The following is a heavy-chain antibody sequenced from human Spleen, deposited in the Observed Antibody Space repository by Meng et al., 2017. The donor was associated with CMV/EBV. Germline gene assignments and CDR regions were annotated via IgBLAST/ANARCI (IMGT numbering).Heavy chain of an antibody. V-gene: IGHV4-59*01. J-gene: IGHJ6*02. Sequence: GSLRLSCTVSGDSISGYYWSWIRQPPGKGLEWIGYIYYSGSTKYNPSLKSRVTISVDTSKNQFSLKLSSVTAADTAVYYCARLPITIFGVGKYHYYGMDVWGQGTTVTVSS. CDR2: IYYSGST. CDR3: ARLPITIFGVGKYHYYGMDV. D-gene: IGHD3-3*01. CDR1: GDSISGYY.